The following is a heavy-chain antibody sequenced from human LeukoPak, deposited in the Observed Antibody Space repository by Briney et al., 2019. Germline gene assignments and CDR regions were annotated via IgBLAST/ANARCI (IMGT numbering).Heavy chain of an antibody. V-gene: IGHV4-34*01. CDR1: GGSFTGYP. CDR2: INHRERT. D-gene: IGHD4-23*01. Sequence: SETLSLTCAVSGGSFTGYPWSWVRPSPGRGLEWIAEINHRERTNYNPSLRSRVTISIATSKNQFSLKLRSVTAADTAVYYCARDPTTEETVPYYFDDWGQGTLVTVSS. J-gene: IGHJ4*02. CDR3: ARDPTTEETVPYYFDD.